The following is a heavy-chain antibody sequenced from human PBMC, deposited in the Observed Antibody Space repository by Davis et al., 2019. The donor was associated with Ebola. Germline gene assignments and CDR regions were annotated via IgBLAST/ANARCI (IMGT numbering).Heavy chain of an antibody. CDR2: MNPNSGNT. D-gene: IGHD1-26*01. V-gene: IGHV1-8*01. J-gene: IGHJ4*02. Sequence: ASVKVSCKASGYTVTSYDINWVRQATGQGLEWIGWMNPNSGNTGYAQKFQGRVTMTRNTSISTAYMELSSLRSEDTAVYYCARKSLWELQPFDYWGQGTLVTVSS. CDR1: GYTVTSYD. CDR3: ARKSLWELQPFDY.